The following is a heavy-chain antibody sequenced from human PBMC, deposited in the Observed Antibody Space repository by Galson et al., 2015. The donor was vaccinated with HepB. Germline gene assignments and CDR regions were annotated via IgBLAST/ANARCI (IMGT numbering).Heavy chain of an antibody. D-gene: IGHD3-10*01. Sequence: SLRLSCAASAFNFYSYAMHWVRQAPGKGLEWVALLSYDGTYKYYADSVKGRLTISRDNSKNMLYLQMNGLRTDDTAVYYCARANTYGSGSHYYYGMDVWGQGTTVTVSS. V-gene: IGHV3-30-3*01. CDR2: LSYDGTYK. CDR1: AFNFYSYA. CDR3: ARANTYGSGSHYYYGMDV. J-gene: IGHJ6*02.